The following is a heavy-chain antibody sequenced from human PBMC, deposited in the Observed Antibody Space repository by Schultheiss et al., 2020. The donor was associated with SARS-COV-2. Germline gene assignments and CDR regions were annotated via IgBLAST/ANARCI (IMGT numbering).Heavy chain of an antibody. V-gene: IGHV3-23*01. CDR2: ISSSGGST. Sequence: GESLKISCAASGFTFSSYAMSWVRQAPGKGLEWVSRISSSGGSTYYADSVRGRFAISRDNSENTLSLQMNTLRAEDTAVYYCAKATLGYCSGSKCYFFDQWGQGTLVTVSS. J-gene: IGHJ4*02. D-gene: IGHD2-15*01. CDR3: AKATLGYCSGSKCYFFDQ. CDR1: GFTFSSYA.